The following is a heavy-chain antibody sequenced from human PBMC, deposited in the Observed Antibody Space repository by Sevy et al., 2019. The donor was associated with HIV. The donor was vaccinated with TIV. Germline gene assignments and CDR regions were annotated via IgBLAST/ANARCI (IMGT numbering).Heavy chain of an antibody. CDR1: GGSISSGGYY. Sequence: SETLSLTCTVSGGSISSGGYYWSWIRQHPGKGLEWIGYIYYSGSTYYNPSLKSRVSTLVDTSKNQFCLRLSSVTVAYTAVYYCASRTHSYGIYFDYWGQGTLVTVSS. V-gene: IGHV4-31*03. J-gene: IGHJ4*02. CDR2: IYYSGST. D-gene: IGHD5-18*01. CDR3: ASRTHSYGIYFDY.